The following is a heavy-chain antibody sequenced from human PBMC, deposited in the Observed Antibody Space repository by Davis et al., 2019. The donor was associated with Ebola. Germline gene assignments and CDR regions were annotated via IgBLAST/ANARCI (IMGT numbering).Heavy chain of an antibody. V-gene: IGHV3-21*01. CDR1: GFTFSSYS. D-gene: IGHD4-17*01. CDR2: ISSSSSYI. CDR3: ARAGGYTTVTSY. Sequence: GESLKISCAASGFTFSSYSMNWVRQAPGKGLEWVSSISSSSSYIYYADSVKGRFIISRDNAKNTLYLQMISLRAEDTAVYYCARAGGYTTVTSYWGQGTLVTVSS. J-gene: IGHJ4*02.